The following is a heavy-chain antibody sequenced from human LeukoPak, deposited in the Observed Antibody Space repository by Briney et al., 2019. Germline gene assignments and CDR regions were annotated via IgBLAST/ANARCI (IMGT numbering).Heavy chain of an antibody. CDR1: GFTFSSYG. J-gene: IGHJ4*02. D-gene: IGHD3-10*01. Sequence: GGSLRLSCAASGFTFSSYGMHWVRQAPGKGLEWVAVISYDGSNKYYADSVKGRFTISRDNSKNTLYLQMNSLRAEDTAVYYCARGSSWAHFDYWGQGTLVTVSS. CDR3: ARGSSWAHFDY. V-gene: IGHV3-30*03. CDR2: ISYDGSNK.